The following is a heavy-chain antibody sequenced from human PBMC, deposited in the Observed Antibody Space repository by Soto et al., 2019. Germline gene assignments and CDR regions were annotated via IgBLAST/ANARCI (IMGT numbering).Heavy chain of an antibody. Sequence: VHLQESGPGLVKASGTVSLTCVVSGGSIRSTNWWAWVRQTPGKGLEWIGEADHNGTSNYNPSLKGRATISVDRSKDQVALRLNSVIDADTAVYYCARDLDRYCSVTSCHAMDVWGQGTPVTVSS. V-gene: IGHV4-4*02. CDR1: GGSIRSTNW. CDR2: ADHNGTS. J-gene: IGHJ6*02. D-gene: IGHD2-15*01. CDR3: ARDLDRYCSVTSCHAMDV.